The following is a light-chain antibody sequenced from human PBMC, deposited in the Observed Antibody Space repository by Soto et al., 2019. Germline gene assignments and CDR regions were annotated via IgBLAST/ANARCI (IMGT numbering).Light chain of an antibody. CDR3: QQYNNWPIT. J-gene: IGKJ4*01. V-gene: IGKV3-15*01. CDR1: QSVSNN. CDR2: GAS. Sequence: IVLTQSPGTLSLSPGERATLSCRASQSVSNNYLAWYQQKPGQAPRLLIYGASTRATGIPARFSGSGSGTEFTLTISSLQSEDFAIYYCQQYNNWPITFGGGTKVDIK.